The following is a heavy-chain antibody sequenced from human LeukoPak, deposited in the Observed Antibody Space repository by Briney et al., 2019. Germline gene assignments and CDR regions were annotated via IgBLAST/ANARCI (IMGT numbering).Heavy chain of an antibody. D-gene: IGHD1-26*01. CDR3: VTEYSGSFHS. CDR2: IKSKTDGGTT. Sequence: PGGSLRLSCAASGLTFSKAWMNWVRQAPGKGLEWVALIKSKTDGGTTDYAAPVKGRFIISIDDSENTLYLQMNNLKTEDTAVYYCVTEYSGSFHSWGQGTLVTVSS. V-gene: IGHV3-15*01. CDR1: GLTFSKAW. J-gene: IGHJ4*02.